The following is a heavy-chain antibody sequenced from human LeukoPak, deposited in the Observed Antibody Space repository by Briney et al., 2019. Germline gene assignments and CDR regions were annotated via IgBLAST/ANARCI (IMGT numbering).Heavy chain of an antibody. J-gene: IGHJ4*02. V-gene: IGHV3-48*03. Sequence: PGGSLRLSCAASGFTLSSYEMNWVRQAPGKGLEWVPYISSSGNTMYYADSVKGRFTISRDNAKNSLYLQMDSLRAEDTAVYYCARFLVNFDYWGLGTLVTVSS. CDR1: GFTLSSYE. D-gene: IGHD3-3*01. CDR3: ARFLVNFDY. CDR2: ISSSGNTM.